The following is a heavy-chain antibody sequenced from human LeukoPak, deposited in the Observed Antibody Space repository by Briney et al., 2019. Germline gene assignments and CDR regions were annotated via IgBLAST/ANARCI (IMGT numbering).Heavy chain of an antibody. CDR3: AKGENLSSSSRPGPKYWYFDL. Sequence: PGRSLRLSCAASGLTFSSYAMHWVRQAPGKGLEWVAVISYDGSNKYYADSVKGRFTISRDNSKNTLYLQMNSLRAEDTAVYYCAKGENLSSSSRPGPKYWYFDLWGRGTLVTVSS. J-gene: IGHJ2*01. CDR1: GLTFSSYA. D-gene: IGHD6-6*01. CDR2: ISYDGSNK. V-gene: IGHV3-30-3*01.